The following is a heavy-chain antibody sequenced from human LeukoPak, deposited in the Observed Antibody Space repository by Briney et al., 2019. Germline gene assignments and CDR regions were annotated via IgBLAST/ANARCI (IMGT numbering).Heavy chain of an antibody. J-gene: IGHJ4*02. CDR3: ARQGPGYCGSTRCYGIGH. CDR1: GYTFTSYG. Sequence: ASVKVSCKASGYTFTSYGMNWVRQAPGQGLEWMGWININTGNPTYAQGFTGRFVFSLDTSVSTTYLQISSLEAEDTAVYYCARQGPGYCGSTRCYGIGHWGQGTLVTVSS. V-gene: IGHV7-4-1*02. CDR2: ININTGNP. D-gene: IGHD2-2*01.